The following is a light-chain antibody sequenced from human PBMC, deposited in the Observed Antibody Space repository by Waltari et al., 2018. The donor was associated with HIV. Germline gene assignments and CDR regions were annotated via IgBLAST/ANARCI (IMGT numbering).Light chain of an antibody. CDR1: SSNIGAGFA. CDR2: GNI. V-gene: IGLV1-40*01. Sequence: QSVLTQPPSVSGAPGQRVTISCTGSSSNIGAGFAVHWYQQGPGTSPKLLIYGNINRPSGVPDRFSGSKSGASASLAITGLQAEDEADYYCQSYDSSLSGSRVFGTGTKVTVL. CDR3: QSYDSSLSGSRV. J-gene: IGLJ1*01.